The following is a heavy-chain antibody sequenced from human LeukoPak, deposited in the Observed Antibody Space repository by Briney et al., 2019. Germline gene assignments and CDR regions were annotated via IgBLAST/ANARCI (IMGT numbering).Heavy chain of an antibody. CDR2: ISSGGGTT. Sequence: GGSLRLSCAASGFTFRNYWMSWVRQAPGKGLEWVSGISSGGGTTNHADSVKGRLTISRDNSKNTLYLQMNSLRAEDTAVYYCAKAITATTGYFDYWGQGSLVTVSS. CDR1: GFTFRNYW. D-gene: IGHD6-25*01. J-gene: IGHJ4*02. CDR3: AKAITATTGYFDY. V-gene: IGHV3-23*01.